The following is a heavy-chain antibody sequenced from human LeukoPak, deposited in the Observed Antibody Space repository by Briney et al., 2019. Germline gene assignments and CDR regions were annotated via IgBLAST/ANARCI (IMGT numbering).Heavy chain of an antibody. D-gene: IGHD5-12*01. J-gene: IGHJ4*02. CDR2: IYSGGST. CDR3: AREEQGATTHFDY. V-gene: IGHV3-53*01. Sequence: AGGSLRLSCAASGFTVSSNYMSWVRQAPGKGLEWVSVIYSGGSTYYADSVKGRFTISRDNSKNTLYLQMNSLRAEDTAVYYCAREEQGATTHFDYWGQGTLVTVSS. CDR1: GFTVSSNY.